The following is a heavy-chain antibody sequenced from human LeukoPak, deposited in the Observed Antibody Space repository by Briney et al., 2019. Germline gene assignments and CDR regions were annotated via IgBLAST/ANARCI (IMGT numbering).Heavy chain of an antibody. V-gene: IGHV3-48*03. CDR3: ARDPPGGYYFDY. CDR2: ISSSGSTI. CDR1: GFTFSSYE. D-gene: IGHD3-22*01. J-gene: IGHJ4*02. Sequence: GGSLTLSCAASGFTFSSYEMNWVRQAPGKGLEWVSYISSSGSTIYYADSVKGRFTISRDNAKNSLYLQMNSLRAEDTAVYYCARDPPGGYYFDYWGQGTLVTVSS.